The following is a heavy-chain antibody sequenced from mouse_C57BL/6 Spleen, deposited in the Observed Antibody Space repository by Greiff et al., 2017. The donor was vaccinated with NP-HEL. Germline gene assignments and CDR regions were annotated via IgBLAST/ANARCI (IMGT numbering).Heavy chain of an antibody. CDR3: ARVSPDAMDY. CDR2: ISSGSSTI. Sequence: EVKLVESGGGLVKPGGSLKLSCAASGFTFSDYGMHWVRQAPEKGLEWVAYISSGSSTIYYADTVKGRFTIARDKAKNTLFLQMTSLRSEETAMYYCARVSPDAMDYWGQGTAVTVSS. V-gene: IGHV5-17*01. CDR1: GFTFSDYG. D-gene: IGHD6-2*01. J-gene: IGHJ4*01.